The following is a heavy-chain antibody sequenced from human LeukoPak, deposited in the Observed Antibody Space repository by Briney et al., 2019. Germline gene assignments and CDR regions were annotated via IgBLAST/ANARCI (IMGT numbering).Heavy chain of an antibody. CDR2: IIPIFGTA. V-gene: IGHV1-69*05. Sequence: SVKVSCKASGGTFSSYAISWVRQAPGQGLEWRGGIIPIFGTANYAQKFQGRVTITTDESTSTAYMELSSLRSEDTAVYYCARDDLPYYGSGRSFDYWGHGTLVTVSS. CDR1: GGTFSSYA. CDR3: ARDDLPYYGSGRSFDY. D-gene: IGHD3-10*01. J-gene: IGHJ4*01.